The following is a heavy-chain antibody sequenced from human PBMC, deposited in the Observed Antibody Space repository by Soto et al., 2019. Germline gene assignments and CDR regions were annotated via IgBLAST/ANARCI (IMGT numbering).Heavy chain of an antibody. J-gene: IGHJ4*02. CDR3: VADLPGDRTNWGFDY. CDR2: IKSKADGGTI. CDR1: GFTFTYAW. D-gene: IGHD7-27*01. Sequence: EVQLVESGGGFVEPGGSLRLSCAASGFTFTYAWMSWVRQAPGKGLEWVGRIKSKADGGTIDYAAPVNGRFTVSRDDSKNTLYLHMSSLHSEDTAMYYRVADLPGDRTNWGFDYWGQGTLVTVSS. V-gene: IGHV3-15*07.